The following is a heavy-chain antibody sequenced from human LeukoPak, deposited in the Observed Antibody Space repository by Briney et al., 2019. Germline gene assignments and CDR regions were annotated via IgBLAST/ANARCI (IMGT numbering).Heavy chain of an antibody. Sequence: GGSLRLSCAASGFALNSQTMSWVRQAPGKGLEWVASTKEDEIEIRYVDSVKGRFTISRDNAKDSLYLQMNSLRVEDTAVYYCARDEGYCSRTSCYGASKGMDVWGQGTAVIVSS. J-gene: IGHJ6*02. V-gene: IGHV3-7*01. D-gene: IGHD2-2*01. CDR1: GFALNSQT. CDR2: TKEDEIEI. CDR3: ARDEGYCSRTSCYGASKGMDV.